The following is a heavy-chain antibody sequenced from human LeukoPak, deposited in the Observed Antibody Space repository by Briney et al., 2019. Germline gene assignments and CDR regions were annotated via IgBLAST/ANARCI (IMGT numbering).Heavy chain of an antibody. CDR1: GGSIGIYY. CDR3: ARRKQDGFNHPFDY. Sequence: PSETLSLTCTVSGGSIGIYYWSWIRQPPGKGLEWIGYIYTSGSTNYNPSLKSRVTISVDTSKNQFSLKLSSVTAADTAVYYCARRKQDGFNHPFDYWGQGTLVTVSS. V-gene: IGHV4-4*09. CDR2: IYTSGST. J-gene: IGHJ4*01. D-gene: IGHD5-24*01.